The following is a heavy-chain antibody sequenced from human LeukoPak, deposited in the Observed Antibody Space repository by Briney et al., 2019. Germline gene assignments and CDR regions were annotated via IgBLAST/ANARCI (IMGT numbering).Heavy chain of an antibody. D-gene: IGHD3-3*01. CDR3: ARDLSVWSGSHRGY. V-gene: IGHV3-48*02. CDR2: ISSSSSTI. CDR1: GFTFSSYS. J-gene: IGHJ4*02. Sequence: PGGSLRLSCAASGFTFSSYSMNWVHQAPGKGLEWVSYISSSSSTIYYADSVKGRFTISRDNAKNSLYLQMNSLRDEDTAVYYCARDLSVWSGSHRGYWGQGTLVTVSS.